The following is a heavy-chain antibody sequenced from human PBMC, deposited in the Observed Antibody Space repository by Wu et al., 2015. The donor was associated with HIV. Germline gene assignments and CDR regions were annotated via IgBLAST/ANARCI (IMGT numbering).Heavy chain of an antibody. Sequence: QVQLGQSGVEVKKPGASVKVSCKVSGYFLSKISIHWVRQAPGKRLEWMGGFDPADGEIIYAQKFLDRVTMTNDISTDIAYVDLRSLRSEDTAIYYCATGISGSFDLWGQGNTGHRLL. D-gene: IGHD2-15*01. J-gene: IGHJ4*02. CDR2: FDPADGEI. CDR1: GYFLSKIS. V-gene: IGHV1-24*01. CDR3: ATGISGSFDL.